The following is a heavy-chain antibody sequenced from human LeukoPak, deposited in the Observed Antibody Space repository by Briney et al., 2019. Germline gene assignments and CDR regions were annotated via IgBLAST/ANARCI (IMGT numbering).Heavy chain of an antibody. Sequence: SETLSLTCSVSGGSISSSIHYWGWIRQPPGKGLEWIGSIYYSGTTYYNPSLKSRVTISVDTSKNQFSLKLNSVTAADAAVYYCGRHSSLGSGYYYWGQGTLVTVSS. CDR2: IYYSGTT. CDR1: GGSISSSIHY. D-gene: IGHD3-3*01. J-gene: IGHJ4*02. CDR3: GRHSSLGSGYYY. V-gene: IGHV4-39*01.